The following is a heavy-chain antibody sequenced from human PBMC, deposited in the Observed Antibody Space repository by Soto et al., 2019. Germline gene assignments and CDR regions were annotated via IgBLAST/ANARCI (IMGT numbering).Heavy chain of an antibody. J-gene: IGHJ4*02. CDR3: ARDGARIAVFGVVYYFDY. Sequence: ASVKISCKASGYTFSSHAIHWVRQAPGQRLEWMGWINAGNGDTNYSQKFQGRVAITTDTSASSAYLELSTLRSEDTAVYYCARDGARIAVFGVVYYFDYWGQGTVVTVSS. V-gene: IGHV1-3*01. CDR2: INAGNGDT. CDR1: GYTFSSHA. D-gene: IGHD3-3*01.